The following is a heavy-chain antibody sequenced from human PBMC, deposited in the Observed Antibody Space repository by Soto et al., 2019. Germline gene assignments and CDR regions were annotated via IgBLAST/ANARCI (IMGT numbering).Heavy chain of an antibody. CDR1: GFTFSSYS. CDR3: ARELEAAAGYDD. Sequence: GGSLRLSCAASGFTFSSYSMNWVRQAPGKGLEWVSSISSSSYIYYADSVKGRFTISRDNAKNSLYLQMNSLRAEDTAVYYCARELEAAAGYDDWGQGTLVTVSS. D-gene: IGHD6-13*01. V-gene: IGHV3-21*01. CDR2: ISSSSYI. J-gene: IGHJ4*02.